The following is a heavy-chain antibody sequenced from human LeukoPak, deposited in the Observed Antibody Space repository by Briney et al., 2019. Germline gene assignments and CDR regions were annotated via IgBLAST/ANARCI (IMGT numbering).Heavy chain of an antibody. CDR3: ARSGLYYPGSGSFDY. CDR2: IYYSGST. CDR1: GGSISSGGYY. Sequence: PSETLSLTCTVSGGSISSGGYYWSWIRQHPGKGLEWIGYIYYSGSTYYNPSLKSRVTISVDTSKNQFSLKLSSVTAADTAVYYCARSGLYYPGSGSFDYWGQGALVTVSS. J-gene: IGHJ4*02. D-gene: IGHD3-10*01. V-gene: IGHV4-31*03.